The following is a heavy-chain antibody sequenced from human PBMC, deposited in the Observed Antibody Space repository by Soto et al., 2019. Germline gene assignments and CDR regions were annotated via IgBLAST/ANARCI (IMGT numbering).Heavy chain of an antibody. D-gene: IGHD5-12*01. CDR2: INHSGST. CDR1: GGSFSGYY. V-gene: IGHV4-34*01. Sequence: SETLSLTCSAYGGSFSGYYWSWIRQPQGKGLEWIGEINHSGSTNYNPSLKSRVTISVDTSKNQFSLKLSSVTAADTAVYYCARNNGDSGYDYFDWFDPWGQGTLVTVSS. J-gene: IGHJ5*02. CDR3: ARNNGDSGYDYFDWFDP.